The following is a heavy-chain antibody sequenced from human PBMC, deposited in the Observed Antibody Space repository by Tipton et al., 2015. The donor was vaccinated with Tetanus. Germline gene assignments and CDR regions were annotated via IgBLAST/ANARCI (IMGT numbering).Heavy chain of an antibody. V-gene: IGHV3-23*01. CDR1: GFTFSSYA. J-gene: IGHJ6*02. D-gene: IGHD2-15*01. Sequence: SLRLSCVASGFTFSSYAMSWVRQAPGKGLEWVSAISGSGGSTYYADSVKGRFTISRDNSKNTLYLQMNSLRAEDTAVYYCARAGGGTYYYYGMDVWGQGTTVTVSS. CDR3: ARAGGGTYYYYGMDV. CDR2: ISGSGGST.